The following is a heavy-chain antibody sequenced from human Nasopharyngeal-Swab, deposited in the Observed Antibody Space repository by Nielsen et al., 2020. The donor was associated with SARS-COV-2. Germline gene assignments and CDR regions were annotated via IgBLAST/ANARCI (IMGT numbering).Heavy chain of an antibody. Sequence: SETLSLTCTVSGGSISSGGYYWSWIRQPAGKGLEWIGRIYTSGSTNYNPSLKSRVTISVDTSKNQFSLKLSSVTAADTAVYYCARVRGGCSGGSCYLMDVWGQGTTVTVSS. CDR2: IYTSGST. J-gene: IGHJ6*02. V-gene: IGHV4-61*02. CDR3: ARVRGGCSGGSCYLMDV. CDR1: GGSISSGGYY. D-gene: IGHD2-15*01.